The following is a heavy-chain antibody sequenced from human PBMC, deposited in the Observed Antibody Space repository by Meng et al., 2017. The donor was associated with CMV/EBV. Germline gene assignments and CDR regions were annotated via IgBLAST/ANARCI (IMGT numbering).Heavy chain of an antibody. J-gene: IGHJ6*02. D-gene: IGHD2-2*01. V-gene: IGHV3-20*04. CDR3: AREDVVVPAANETFYYYGMDV. Sequence: GEPLKISCAASGFTFDDYGMSWVRQAPGKGLEWVSGINWNGGSTGYADSVKGRFTISRDNAKNSLYLQMNSLRAEDTALYYCAREDVVVPAANETFYYYGMDVWGQGTTVTVSS. CDR2: INWNGGST. CDR1: GFTFDDYG.